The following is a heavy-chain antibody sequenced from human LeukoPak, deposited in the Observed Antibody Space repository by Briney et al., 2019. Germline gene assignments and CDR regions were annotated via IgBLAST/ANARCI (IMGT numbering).Heavy chain of an antibody. V-gene: IGHV3-74*01. J-gene: IGHJ2*01. D-gene: IGHD3-10*01. CDR1: GFTFSNYW. Sequence: PGGSLRLSCAASGFTFSNYWMHWVRQAPGKGLVWVSRITLEGSSTGYADSVKGRFTISRDNAKNTLYLQMNSLRAEDTAVYYCAREWGGGPRGYFDLWGRGTLVTVSS. CDR2: ITLEGSST. CDR3: AREWGGGPRGYFDL.